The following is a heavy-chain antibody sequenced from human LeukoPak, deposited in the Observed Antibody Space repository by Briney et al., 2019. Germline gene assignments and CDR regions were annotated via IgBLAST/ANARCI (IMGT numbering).Heavy chain of an antibody. V-gene: IGHV3-30*18. CDR3: AKDPGSGIPPHYFDY. CDR1: GFTFSSYV. CDR2: ISYDGGNK. Sequence: GGSLRLSCAASGFTFSSYVMHWVRQAPGKGLEWVAVISYDGGNKYYADSVKGRFAISRDNSKNTLYLQMNSLRAEDTAVYFCAKDPGSGIPPHYFDYWGQGTLVTVSS. J-gene: IGHJ4*02. D-gene: IGHD3-10*01.